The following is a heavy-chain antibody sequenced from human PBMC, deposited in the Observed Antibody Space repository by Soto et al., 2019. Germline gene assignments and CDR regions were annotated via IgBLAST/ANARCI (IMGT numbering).Heavy chain of an antibody. V-gene: IGHV3-33*01. Sequence: GGSLRLSCAASVFTFSSYGTHWVRQAPGKGLEWVAVIWYDGSNKYYADSVKGRFTISRDNSKNTLYLQMNSLRAEDTAVYYCARDLYSSGWPSYDAFDIWGQGTMVTVSS. CDR2: IWYDGSNK. CDR1: VFTFSSYG. CDR3: ARDLYSSGWPSYDAFDI. D-gene: IGHD6-19*01. J-gene: IGHJ3*02.